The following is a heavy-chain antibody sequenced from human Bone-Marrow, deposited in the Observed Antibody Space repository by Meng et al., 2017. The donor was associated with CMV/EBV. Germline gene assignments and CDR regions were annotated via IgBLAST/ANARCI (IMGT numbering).Heavy chain of an antibody. CDR2: ISGSGGST. CDR3: ARDPPYSSNRFRDAFDI. V-gene: IGHV3-23*01. Sequence: FTFSSYAMSWVRQAPGKGMEWVSAISGSGGSTCYADSVKGRFTISRDNAKNSLYLQMNSLRAEDTAVYYCARDPPYSSNRFRDAFDIWGQGTMVTVSS. CDR1: FTFSSYA. J-gene: IGHJ3*02. D-gene: IGHD6-13*01.